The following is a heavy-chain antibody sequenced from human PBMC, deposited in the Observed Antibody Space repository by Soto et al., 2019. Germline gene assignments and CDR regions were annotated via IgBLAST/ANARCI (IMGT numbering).Heavy chain of an antibody. Sequence: QVQLQESGPGLVKPSETLSLTCTVSGGSISSYYWSWIRQPPGKGLEWIGYIYYSGSTNYNPSLKSRDTISVDTAKNQFSLKLSSVTAADTAVYYCARDRDNWDKSNWFDPWGQGTLVTVSS. CDR2: IYYSGST. D-gene: IGHD1-20*01. CDR3: ARDRDNWDKSNWFDP. CDR1: GGSISSYY. J-gene: IGHJ5*02. V-gene: IGHV4-59*01.